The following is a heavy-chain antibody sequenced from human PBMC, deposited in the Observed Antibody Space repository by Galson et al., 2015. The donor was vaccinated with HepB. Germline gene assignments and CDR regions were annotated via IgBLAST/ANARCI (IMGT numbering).Heavy chain of an antibody. Sequence: SVKVSCKASGGSFNNYGISWARQAPGQGLEWMGGILPILGTVDYAQKFQGRIAITADESTSTAYMELSSLRFGDTAVYYCATMLRSPHYDFNPYFYFYMDVWGKGTTVTVSS. J-gene: IGHJ6*03. CDR1: GGSFNNYG. D-gene: IGHD3-3*01. CDR2: ILPILGTV. V-gene: IGHV1-69*13. CDR3: ATMLRSPHYDFNPYFYFYMDV.